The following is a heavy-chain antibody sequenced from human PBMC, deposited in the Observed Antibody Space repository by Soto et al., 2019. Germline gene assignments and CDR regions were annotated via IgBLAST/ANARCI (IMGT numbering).Heavy chain of an antibody. J-gene: IGHJ4*02. CDR2: VYYRGRS. D-gene: IGHD4-17*01. CDR1: GGSVTNSSYY. Sequence: SETLSLTCTVSGGSVTNSSYYWGWIRQSPGKGLEWIGSVYYRGRSYSKSSVKSRVTISVDTSKNQFSLNFNSVTASDTALYYCVSQRTTVLTQAYCDYWGPGALVTVSS. CDR3: VSQRTTVLTQAYCDY. V-gene: IGHV4-39*01.